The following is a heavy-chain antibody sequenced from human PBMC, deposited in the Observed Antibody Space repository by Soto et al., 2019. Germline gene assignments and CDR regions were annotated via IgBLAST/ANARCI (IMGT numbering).Heavy chain of an antibody. CDR2: IFHGGNT. V-gene: IGHV4-38-2*01. J-gene: IGHJ3*01. Sequence: SETLSLTCAVSGFFISSGNYWGWIRKPPGKGLEWIGSIFHGGNTYYNPSLKSRVTISVDMSKNQFSLKLNSVTAADTAVYYCARARWYDAFDVWGQGTVVPVSS. D-gene: IGHD2-15*01. CDR3: ARARWYDAFDV. CDR1: GFFISSGNY.